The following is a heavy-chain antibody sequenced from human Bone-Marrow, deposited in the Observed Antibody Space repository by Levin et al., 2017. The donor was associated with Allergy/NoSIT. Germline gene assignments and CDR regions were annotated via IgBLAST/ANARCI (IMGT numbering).Heavy chain of an antibody. Sequence: GESLKISCAASGFTFNDYTMHWVRQAPQRGLEWVSLISWDASTTYYADTVRGRFTISRDNSKNALYLQMNSLTTEDTALYYCAKDLSPRIAVTGNIEYWGQGTLVTVSS. CDR3: AKDLSPRIAVTGNIEY. V-gene: IGHV3-43*01. J-gene: IGHJ4*02. D-gene: IGHD6-19*01. CDR1: GFTFNDYT. CDR2: ISWDASTT.